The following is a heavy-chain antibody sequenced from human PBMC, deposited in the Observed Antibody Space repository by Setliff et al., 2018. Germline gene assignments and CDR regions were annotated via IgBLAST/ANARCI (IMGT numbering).Heavy chain of an antibody. Sequence: ASVKVSCKASGYTFTGYYFHWVRQAPGQGLEWMGWINPNNGDTKSAQKFQGRLTMIRDTSISTAYMELSSLRSDDTAVYYCARQPMDTIMVTFDYWGQGILVTVSS. CDR2: INPNNGDT. CDR3: ARQPMDTIMVTFDY. D-gene: IGHD5-12*01. CDR1: GYTFTGYY. J-gene: IGHJ4*02. V-gene: IGHV1-2*02.